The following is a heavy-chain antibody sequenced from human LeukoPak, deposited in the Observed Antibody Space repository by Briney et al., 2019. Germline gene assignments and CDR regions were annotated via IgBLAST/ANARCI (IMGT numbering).Heavy chain of an antibody. Sequence: ASVKVSCEASGYTFTSYYMHWVRQAPGQGLEWMGIINPSGGSTSYAQKFQGRVTMTRDTSTSTVYMELSSLRSEDAAVYYCARAWVRGATPLFYWGQGTLVTVSS. CDR2: INPSGGST. D-gene: IGHD3-10*01. CDR1: GYTFTSYY. V-gene: IGHV1-46*01. CDR3: ARAWVRGATPLFY. J-gene: IGHJ4*02.